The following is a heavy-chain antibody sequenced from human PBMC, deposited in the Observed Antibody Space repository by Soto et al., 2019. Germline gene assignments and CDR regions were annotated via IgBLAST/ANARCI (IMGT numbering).Heavy chain of an antibody. Sequence: QVKLVESEGGVVQPGRSLRLSWTASGFTFSNYGMHWVRQAPGKGLEWVTVISYDGNVAYYADSVKGRFTSSRDNSKNTLYLQMNSLRTEDTAVYYCAKEGPITNWYFDYWGQGSLVTVSS. CDR1: GFTFSNYG. D-gene: IGHD1-1*01. J-gene: IGHJ4*02. CDR2: ISYDGNVA. V-gene: IGHV3-30*18. CDR3: AKEGPITNWYFDY.